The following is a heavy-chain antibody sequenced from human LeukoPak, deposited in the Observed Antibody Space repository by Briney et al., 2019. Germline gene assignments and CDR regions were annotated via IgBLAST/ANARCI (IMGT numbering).Heavy chain of an antibody. D-gene: IGHD3-16*01. V-gene: IGHV3-13*01. CDR2: IASTGET. CDR3: VRGGEIGLDY. J-gene: IGHJ4*02. Sequence: GGSLRISCAASGYRFSTSDMQWIRQASGRGLEWVSSIASTGETYYAPSVKGRFTISRENAKNSLYLQMNSLRGGDTAIYHCVRGGEIGLDYWGQGTLITVSS. CDR1: GYRFSTSD.